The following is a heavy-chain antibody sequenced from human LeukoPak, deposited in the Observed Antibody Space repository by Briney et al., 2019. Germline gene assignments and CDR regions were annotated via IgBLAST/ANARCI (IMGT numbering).Heavy chain of an antibody. CDR1: GFLLDNSA. CDR2: ITDNGRST. Sequence: GGALLLSCPAPGFLLDNSALSWVRPAPGKGLQWVSTITDNGRSTQQPVSVEGRLNIFRHNSKTMMSLAMHSLTAGDTAVYDCAKHPGPYGGNPFNRWGQGTLVTVSS. V-gene: IGHV3-23*01. J-gene: IGHJ4*01. D-gene: IGHD4/OR15-4a*01. CDR3: AKHPGPYGGNPFNR.